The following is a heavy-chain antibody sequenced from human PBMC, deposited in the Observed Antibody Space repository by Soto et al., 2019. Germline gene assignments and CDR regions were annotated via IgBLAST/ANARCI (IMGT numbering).Heavy chain of an antibody. CDR1: GYTLTELS. V-gene: IGHV1-24*01. J-gene: IGHJ6*02. Sequence: GASVKVSCKVSGYTLTELSMHWVRQAPGKGLEWMGGFDPEDGGSIYAQKFQGRVTMTEDTSTDTAYMELSSLRSEDTAVYYCAADLRQRQLVLQDYYYGMDVWGQGTTVTVSS. D-gene: IGHD6-13*01. CDR2: FDPEDGGS. CDR3: AADLRQRQLVLQDYYYGMDV.